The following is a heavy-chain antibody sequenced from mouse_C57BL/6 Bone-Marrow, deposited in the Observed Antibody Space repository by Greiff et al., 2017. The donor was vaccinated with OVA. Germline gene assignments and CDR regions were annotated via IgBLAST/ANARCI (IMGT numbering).Heavy chain of an antibody. CDR2: SLPGIGST. D-gene: IGHD2-3*01. CDR1: GYTFTGYW. CDR3: ARDGYYYFDY. J-gene: IGHJ2*01. Sequence: QVQLQQSGAELMKPGASVKLSCKATGYTFTGYWIEWVTPRPVHFLEWTAASLPGIGSTNYNEKFKGKATFTADTSSNTAYMQLSSLTTEDSAIYYCARDGYYYFDYWGQGTTLTVSS. V-gene: IGHV1-9*01.